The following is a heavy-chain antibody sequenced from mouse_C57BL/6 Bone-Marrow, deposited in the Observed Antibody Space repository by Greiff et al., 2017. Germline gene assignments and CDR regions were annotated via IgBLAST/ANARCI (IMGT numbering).Heavy chain of an antibody. J-gene: IGHJ4*01. CDR2: IDPETGAT. D-gene: IGHD2-1*01. Sequence: QVQLQQSGAELVRPGASVTLSCTASGYTITDYEMHWVKQTPVHGPEWIGGIDPETGATASDQKFKGKAILTADKSSSTAYMQLRSLTSEDSAVYYCAVTRVLVRGYDMDYWGTGTSVTVSS. V-gene: IGHV1-15*01. CDR1: GYTITDYE. CDR3: AVTRVLVRGYDMDY.